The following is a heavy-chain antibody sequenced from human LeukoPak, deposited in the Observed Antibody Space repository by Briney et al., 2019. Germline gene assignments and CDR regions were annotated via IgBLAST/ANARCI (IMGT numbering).Heavy chain of an antibody. V-gene: IGHV3-64*01. CDR1: GFTFSSYA. CDR3: ARGVYSSGYDAFDI. Sequence: GGSLRLSCAASGFTFSSYAMHWVRQAPGKGLEYVSAISSNGGSTYYANSVKGRFTISRDNSKNTLYLQMGSLRAEDMAVYYCARGVYSSGYDAFDIWGQGTMVTVSS. J-gene: IGHJ3*02. CDR2: ISSNGGST. D-gene: IGHD6-19*01.